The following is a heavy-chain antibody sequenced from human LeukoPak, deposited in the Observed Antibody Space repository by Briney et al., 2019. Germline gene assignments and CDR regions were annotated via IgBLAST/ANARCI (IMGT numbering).Heavy chain of an antibody. CDR1: GGTFSSYT. V-gene: IGHV1-69*02. J-gene: IGHJ6*02. CDR2: IIPILGIA. Sequence: SVKVSCKASGGTFSSYTISWVRQAPGQGLEWMGRIIPILGIANYAQKFQGRVTITADKSTSTAYMELSSLRSEDTAVYYCARTYSSGSANYYYYYGMDVWGQGTTVTASS. CDR3: ARTYSSGSANYYYYYGMDV. D-gene: IGHD6-19*01.